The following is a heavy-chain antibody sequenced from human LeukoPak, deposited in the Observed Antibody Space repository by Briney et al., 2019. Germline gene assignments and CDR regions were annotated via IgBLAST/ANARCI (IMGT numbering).Heavy chain of an antibody. V-gene: IGHV3-23*01. D-gene: IGHD3-16*01. CDR1: GFTLTNHG. CDR3: AKDRDNMIVDH. Sequence: PGGSLRLSCAVSGFTLTNHGVSWVRQAPGKGLEWVSAISGSGASTYYADSVKGRFTISRDNSKNTLYLKMNSVRVEDTAVYYCAKDRDNMIVDHWGQGTLATVSS. CDR2: ISGSGAST. J-gene: IGHJ4*02.